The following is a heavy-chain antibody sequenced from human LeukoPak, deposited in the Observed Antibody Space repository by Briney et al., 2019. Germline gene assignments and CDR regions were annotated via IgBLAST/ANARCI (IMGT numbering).Heavy chain of an antibody. CDR3: ARDFLLQSEGLFDY. J-gene: IGHJ4*02. V-gene: IGHV4-4*07. D-gene: IGHD4-11*01. CDR2: FYISGST. Sequence: SETLSLTCTVSGGSISSYYWSWIRQPAGKGLEWIGRFYISGSTNYNPSLKSRVTMSVDTSKNQFSLRLNSVTAADTTVYYCARDFLLQSEGLFDYWGQGTLVTVSS. CDR1: GGSISSYY.